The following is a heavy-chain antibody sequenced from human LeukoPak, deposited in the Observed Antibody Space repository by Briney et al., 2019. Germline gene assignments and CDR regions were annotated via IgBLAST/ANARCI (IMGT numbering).Heavy chain of an antibody. D-gene: IGHD5-18*01. Sequence: SETLSLTCAVYGGSFSDYSWSWIRQPPGKGLEWIGEINPSGGTNHNPSLMSRVSMSVDTSKNQISLRVSSVTAADTAVYYCARVGYSYSINDWSRTGLGAYPTKYYYMDVWGKGTTVTVSS. CDR3: ARVGYSYSINDWSRTGLGAYPTKYYYMDV. CDR2: INPSGGT. V-gene: IGHV4-34*01. CDR1: GGSFSDYS. J-gene: IGHJ6*03.